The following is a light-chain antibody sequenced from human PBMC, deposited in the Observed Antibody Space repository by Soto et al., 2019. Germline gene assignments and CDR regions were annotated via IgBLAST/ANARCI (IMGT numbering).Light chain of an antibody. CDR1: LNIRTY. J-gene: IGKJ2*01. V-gene: IGKV1-39*01. CDR2: SAS. Sequence: DIQMTQSPYSLSASVGDSVTITCRASLNIRTYLNWYQQKPGRAPKLLIHSASALPSGVPSRFSGSGSGTEFTLTMSGLQPEDFATYYCQQGHSTPYTFGQGTKVEIK. CDR3: QQGHSTPYT.